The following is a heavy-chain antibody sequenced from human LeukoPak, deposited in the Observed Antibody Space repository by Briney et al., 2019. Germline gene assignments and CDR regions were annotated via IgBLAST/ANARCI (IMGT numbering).Heavy chain of an antibody. CDR2: ISYDGSNK. D-gene: IGHD6-19*01. Sequence: GRSLRLSCAASGFTFSSFGMHWVRQAPGKGLEWVAVISYDGSNKYYADSVKGRFTISRDNSKNTLYLQMNSLRAEDTAVYYCAKAEQWLVPRTGWAIDYWGQGTLVTVSS. CDR3: AKAEQWLVPRTGWAIDY. CDR1: GFTFSSFG. V-gene: IGHV3-30*18. J-gene: IGHJ4*02.